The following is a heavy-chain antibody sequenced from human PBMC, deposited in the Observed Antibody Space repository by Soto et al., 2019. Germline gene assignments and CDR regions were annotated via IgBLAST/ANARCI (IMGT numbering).Heavy chain of an antibody. CDR2: ISAYNGNT. D-gene: IGHD3-16*01. CDR3: ARDGAVGENYYYYGMAV. CDR1: GYTFTSYG. J-gene: IGHJ6*02. V-gene: IGHV1-18*01. Sequence: QVQLVQSGAEVKKPGASVKVSCKASGYTFTSYGISWVRQAPGQGLEWMGWISAYNGNTNYAQKIQGRVTMTTDTSTSTAYLERRSLRSADTSVYYCARDGAVGENYYYYGMAVCGQGTTVTVCS.